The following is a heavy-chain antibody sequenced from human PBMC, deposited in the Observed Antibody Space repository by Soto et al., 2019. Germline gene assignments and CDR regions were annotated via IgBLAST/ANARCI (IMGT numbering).Heavy chain of an antibody. D-gene: IGHD2-21*01. V-gene: IGHV3-64*01. Sequence: GGSLRLSCAASGFTFISYAMHWVLQAPGKGLECVSAITSNGGNTDYASSVKGRFTISRDNSKNTLYLQMGSLRAEDMAVYYCARRIPFGYGMDVWGQGTTVTVS. J-gene: IGHJ6*02. CDR3: ARRIPFGYGMDV. CDR2: ITSNGGNT. CDR1: GFTFISYA.